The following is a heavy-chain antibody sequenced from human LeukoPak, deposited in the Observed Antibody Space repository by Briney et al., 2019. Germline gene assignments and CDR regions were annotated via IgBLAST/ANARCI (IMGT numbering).Heavy chain of an antibody. CDR3: AKDSPARFLEWSRRRGYYFDY. V-gene: IGHV3-53*01. J-gene: IGHJ4*02. CDR2: IYSDGRT. D-gene: IGHD3-3*01. Sequence: GGSLRLSCTASGFTVSNKYMTWVRQAPGKGLEWVSLIYSDGRTYYADSVKGRCTISRDNSKNTLYLQMNSLRAEDTAVYYCAKDSPARFLEWSRRRGYYFDYWGQGTLVTVSS. CDR1: GFTVSNKY.